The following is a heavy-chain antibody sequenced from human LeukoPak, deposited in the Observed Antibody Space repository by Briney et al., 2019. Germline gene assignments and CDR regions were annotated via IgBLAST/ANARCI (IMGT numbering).Heavy chain of an antibody. V-gene: IGHV4-39*01. CDR1: GGSISSSSYY. D-gene: IGHD6-13*01. Sequence: PSQTLSLTCTVSGGSISSSSYYWGWIRQPPGKGLEWIGSIYYSGSTYYNPSLKSRVTISVDTSKNQFSLKLSSVTAADTAVYYCARLVDDSSSWYFDYWGQGTLVTVSS. J-gene: IGHJ4*02. CDR3: ARLVDDSSSWYFDY. CDR2: IYYSGST.